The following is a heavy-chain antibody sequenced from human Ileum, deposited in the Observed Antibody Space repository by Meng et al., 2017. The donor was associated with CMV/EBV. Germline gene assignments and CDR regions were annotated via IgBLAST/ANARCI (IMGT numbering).Heavy chain of an antibody. CDR2: IKQDGSEK. Sequence: ETLSLTCAASGFTFSSDWMIWVRQAPGKGLEWVANIKQDGSEKNYVDSVKGRFTISRDNAENSLYLQMNSLRAEDTAIYYCARDVRGGFFDYWGQGTLVTVSS. D-gene: IGHD3-16*01. V-gene: IGHV3-7*01. CDR1: GFTFSSDW. J-gene: IGHJ4*02. CDR3: ARDVRGGFFDY.